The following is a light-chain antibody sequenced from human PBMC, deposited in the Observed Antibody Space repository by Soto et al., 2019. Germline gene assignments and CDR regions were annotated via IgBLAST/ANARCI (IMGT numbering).Light chain of an antibody. J-gene: IGKJ1*01. Sequence: EIVLPQSPGTLSLSPGERATLSCRASQSVSSSYLAWYQQKPGQAPRLLIYGASSRATGIPDRFSGSGSGTDFTLTISSLEPEDFAVYYCQQYCSSPRTFGQGTKVEIK. CDR2: GAS. CDR3: QQYCSSPRT. V-gene: IGKV3-20*01. CDR1: QSVSSSY.